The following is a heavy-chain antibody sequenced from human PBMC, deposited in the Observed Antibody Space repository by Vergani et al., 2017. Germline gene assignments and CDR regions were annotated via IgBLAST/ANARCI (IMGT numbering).Heavy chain of an antibody. CDR3: VXGGLATIYNWFDP. CDR1: GFNFQIYW. J-gene: IGHJ5*01. V-gene: IGHV3-7*01. CDR2: IKQDGSED. Sequence: EVLLVESGGDLVQPGGSLRLSCEASGFNFQIYWMGWVRQTAEKGLEWVANIKQDGSEDYYVDSVKGRFTITRDNAKKFIYLQMNSLRADDTAVYYCVXGGLATIYNWFDPWDQGTRVTVSS. D-gene: IGHD5-24*01.